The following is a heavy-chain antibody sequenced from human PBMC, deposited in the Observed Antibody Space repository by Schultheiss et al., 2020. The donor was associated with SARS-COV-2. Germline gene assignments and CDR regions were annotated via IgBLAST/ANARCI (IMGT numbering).Heavy chain of an antibody. CDR2: IYYSGST. J-gene: IGHJ4*02. V-gene: IGHV4-61*01. CDR3: ARVGGKYYYDSSGYYPYFDY. CDR1: GGSVSSGSYY. Sequence: SETLSLTCTVSGGSVSSGSYYWSWIRQPPGKGLEWIGYIYYSGSTNYNPSLKSRVTISVDTSKNQFSLKLSSVTAADTAVYYCARVGGKYYYDSSGYYPYFDYWGQGTLVTVSS. D-gene: IGHD3-22*01.